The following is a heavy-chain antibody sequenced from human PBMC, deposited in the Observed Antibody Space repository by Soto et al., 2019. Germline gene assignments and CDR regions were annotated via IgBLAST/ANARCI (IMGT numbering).Heavy chain of an antibody. Sequence: GGSLRLSCAASGFTFSSYGMHWVRQAPGKGLEWVAVIWYDGSNKYYADSVKGRLTISRDNSKNTLYLQMNSLRAEDTAVYYCARGTRAARRTYYYGMDVWGQGTTVTVSS. D-gene: IGHD6-6*01. CDR2: IWYDGSNK. CDR3: ARGTRAARRTYYYGMDV. CDR1: GFTFSSYG. J-gene: IGHJ6*02. V-gene: IGHV3-33*01.